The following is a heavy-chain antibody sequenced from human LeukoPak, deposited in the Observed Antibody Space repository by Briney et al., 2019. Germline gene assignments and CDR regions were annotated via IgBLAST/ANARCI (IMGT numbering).Heavy chain of an antibody. CDR2: IIPMFETA. V-gene: IGHV1-69*13. Sequence: SVKVSCEASGGTFSTYAISWVRQAPGQGLEWMGGIIPMFETANYAQKFQGRVTITADEFTTTVYMELSSLRSEDTAVYYCARGIRYYDILTGHVKGHDNSYYCYMDVWGQGTAVTVSS. CDR3: ARGIRYYDILTGHVKGHDNSYYCYMDV. J-gene: IGHJ6*03. CDR1: GGTFSTYA. D-gene: IGHD3-9*01.